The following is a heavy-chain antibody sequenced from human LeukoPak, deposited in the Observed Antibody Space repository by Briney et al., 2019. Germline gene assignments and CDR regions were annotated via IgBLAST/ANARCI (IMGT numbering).Heavy chain of an antibody. Sequence: PSETLSLTCAVYGGSFSGYYWSWIRQPPGKGLEWIGEINHSGSTNYNPSLKSRVTISVDTSKNQFSLKLSSVTAADMAVYYCARDSYSSSPLVWAEYNWFDPWGQGTLVTVSS. V-gene: IGHV4-34*01. J-gene: IGHJ5*02. CDR1: GGSFSGYY. CDR3: ARDSYSSSPLVWAEYNWFDP. D-gene: IGHD6-13*01. CDR2: INHSGST.